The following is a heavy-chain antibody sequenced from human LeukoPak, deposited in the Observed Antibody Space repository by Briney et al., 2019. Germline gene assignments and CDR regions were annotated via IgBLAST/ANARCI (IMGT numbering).Heavy chain of an antibody. J-gene: IGHJ4*02. CDR2: ISGSGGST. CDR1: GFTFSSYA. Sequence: GGSLRLSCAASGFTFSSYAMSWVRQAPGKGLEWVSAISGSGGSTYYADSVKGRFTISRDNSKNTLYLQMNSLRAEDTAVYYCAESLIWFGEPPDYWGQGTLVTVSS. V-gene: IGHV3-23*01. CDR3: AESLIWFGEPPDY. D-gene: IGHD3-10*01.